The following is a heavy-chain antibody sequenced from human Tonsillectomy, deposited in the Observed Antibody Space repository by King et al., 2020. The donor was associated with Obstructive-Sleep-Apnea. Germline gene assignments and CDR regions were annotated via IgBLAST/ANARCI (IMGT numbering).Heavy chain of an antibody. CDR2: ISYDGSNK. D-gene: IGHD1-26*01. Sequence: VQLVESGGGVVQPGRSLRLSCATSGFTFNSYGMHWVRQAPGKGLAWVAIISYDGSNKYYADSVKGRFTISRDNSKNTLYLQMDSLRPEDPAVYYCAKDASALIVGATGYFDYWGQGTLATVSS. CDR1: GFTFNSYG. V-gene: IGHV3-30*18. CDR3: AKDASALIVGATGYFDY. J-gene: IGHJ4*02.